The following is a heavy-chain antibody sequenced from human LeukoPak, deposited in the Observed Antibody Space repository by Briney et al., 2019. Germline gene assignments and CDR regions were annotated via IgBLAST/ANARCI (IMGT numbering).Heavy chain of an antibody. J-gene: IGHJ5*02. CDR1: GVSISTYY. D-gene: IGHD1-7*01. CDR3: ARVWGANWNYNWFVR. Sequence: SETLSLTCTVSGVSISTYYWSWIRQPPGKGLEWIGYIFYTGSTNYYPSLKSRVAISVDTSKNQFSLKLTSVTAADTAGDFCARVWGANWNYNWFVRWG. CDR2: IFYTGST. V-gene: IGHV4-59*01.